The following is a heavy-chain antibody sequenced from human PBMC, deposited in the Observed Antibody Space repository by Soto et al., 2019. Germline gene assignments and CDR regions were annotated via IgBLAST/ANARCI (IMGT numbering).Heavy chain of an antibody. V-gene: IGHV3-48*02. CDR1: GFTFSSYS. CDR3: ARSYSSGWDWYFDL. Sequence: EVQLVESGGGLVQPGGSLRLSCAASGFTFSSYSMNWVRQAPGKGLEWVSYISSSSSTIYYADSVKGRFTISRDNAKNSLYLQMNSLRDEDTDVYYCARSYSSGWDWYFDLWGRGTLVTVSS. D-gene: IGHD6-19*01. CDR2: ISSSSSTI. J-gene: IGHJ2*01.